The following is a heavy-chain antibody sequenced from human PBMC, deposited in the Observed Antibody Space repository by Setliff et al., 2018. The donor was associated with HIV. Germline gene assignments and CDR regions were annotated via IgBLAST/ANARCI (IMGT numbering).Heavy chain of an antibody. D-gene: IGHD2-2*01. J-gene: IGHJ4*02. CDR3: ARDRMPMASWVPDK. CDR2: IHTGGRT. V-gene: IGHV4-4*07. CDR1: DDSISSNY. Sequence: LSLTCTVSDDSISSNYWSWIRQSAGKGLEWVGRIHTGGRTNYNPSLKGRVTMSVDTSKNQFSLNLSSVTAADTAVYYCARDRMPMASWVPDKWGQGTLVTVSS.